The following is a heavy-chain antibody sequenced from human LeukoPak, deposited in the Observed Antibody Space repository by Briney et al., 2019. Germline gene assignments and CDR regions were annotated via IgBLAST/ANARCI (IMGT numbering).Heavy chain of an antibody. CDR3: AQVRSSSWYSDY. CDR1: GGTFSSYA. V-gene: IGHV1-69*13. J-gene: IGHJ4*02. D-gene: IGHD6-13*01. Sequence: SVKVSCKASGGTFSSYAISWVRQAPGQGLEWMGGIIPIFGTANYAQKFLGRVTITADESTSTAYMELSSLRSEDTAVYYCAQVRSSSWYSDYWGQGTLVTVSS. CDR2: IIPIFGTA.